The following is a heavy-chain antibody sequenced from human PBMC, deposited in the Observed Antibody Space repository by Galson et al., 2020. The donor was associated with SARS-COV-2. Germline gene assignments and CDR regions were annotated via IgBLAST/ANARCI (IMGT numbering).Heavy chain of an antibody. J-gene: IGHJ4*02. Sequence: ASVKVSCKASGYTISTYAISWVRRAPGQGLERMGWISTYNGDTNYAQKFQGRVTMTTDTSTNSVYMELRNLRSDDTAIYYCARDGQIGYDSMAVGYCGQGTLVTVAS. CDR3: ARDGQIGYDSMAVGY. CDR2: ISTYNGDT. CDR1: GYTISTYA. V-gene: IGHV1-18*01. D-gene: IGHD5-12*01.